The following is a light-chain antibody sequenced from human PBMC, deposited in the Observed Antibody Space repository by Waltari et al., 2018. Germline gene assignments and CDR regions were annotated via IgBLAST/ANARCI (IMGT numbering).Light chain of an antibody. CDR1: QIVLYNSNDKNY. Sequence: QIVLYNSNDKNYLAWYQQKPGQPPKLLIYWASTRESGVPDRFSGSGSGTDFTLTISSLQAEDVAVYYCQQYYRSRTFGQGTKVEIK. CDR2: WAS. J-gene: IGKJ1*01. V-gene: IGKV4-1*01. CDR3: QQYYRSRT.